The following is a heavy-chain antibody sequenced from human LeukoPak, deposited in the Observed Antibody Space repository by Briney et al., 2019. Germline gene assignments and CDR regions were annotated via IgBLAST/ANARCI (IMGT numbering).Heavy chain of an antibody. CDR2: ISSSGSTI. CDR3: ARGYTVAHRGY. CDR1: GFTFSSYE. V-gene: IGHV3-48*03. Sequence: PGGSLRLSCAAPGFTFSSYEMNWVRQAPGKGLEWVSYISSSGSTIYYADSVKGRFTVSRDNAKNSLYLQMNSLRAEDTAVYYCARGYTVAHRGYWGQGTLVTVSS. J-gene: IGHJ4*02. D-gene: IGHD4-23*01.